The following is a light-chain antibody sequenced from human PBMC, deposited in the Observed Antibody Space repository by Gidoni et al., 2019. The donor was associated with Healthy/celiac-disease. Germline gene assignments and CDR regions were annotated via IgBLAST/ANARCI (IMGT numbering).Light chain of an antibody. CDR3: PPSGRSPSA. V-gene: IGKV3-20*01. J-gene: IGKJ2*01. CDR1: QSVSSSY. CDR2: GAS. Sequence: EIVLTQSPGTLSLSPGERATLSCRASQSVSSSYLAWYQQTPGQAPRLLTYGASSRAPGIPDRFSGSGSGTDFTLTISRLEPEDFAVYYCPPSGRSPSAFG.